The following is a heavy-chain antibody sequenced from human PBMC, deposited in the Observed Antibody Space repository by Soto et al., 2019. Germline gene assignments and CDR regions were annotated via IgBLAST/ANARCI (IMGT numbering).Heavy chain of an antibody. CDR2: IRSKAYGGTT. V-gene: IGHV3-49*03. J-gene: IGHJ3*02. CDR3: TRDKAARGSLDAFDI. CDR1: GFTFGDYA. Sequence: GGSLRLSCTASGFTFGDYAMSWFRQAPGKGLEWVGFIRSKAYGGTTEYAASVKGRFTISRDDSKSIAYLQMNSLKTEDTAVYYCTRDKAARGSLDAFDIWGQGTMVTVSS. D-gene: IGHD6-6*01.